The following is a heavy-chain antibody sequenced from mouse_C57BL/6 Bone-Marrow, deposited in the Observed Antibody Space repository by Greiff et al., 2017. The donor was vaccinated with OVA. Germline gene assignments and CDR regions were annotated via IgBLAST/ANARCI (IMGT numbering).Heavy chain of an antibody. CDR1: GYTFTSYW. CDR3: ARDDSYWYFDV. V-gene: IGHV1-7*01. D-gene: IGHD2-4*01. J-gene: IGHJ1*03. Sequence: FQLQQSGAELAKPGASVKLSCKASGYTFTSYWMHWVNQRPGQGLEWIGYINPSSGYTKYNQKFKDKATLTADKSSSTAYMQLSSLTYEDSAVYYCARDDSYWYFDVWGTGTTVTVSS. CDR2: INPSSGYT.